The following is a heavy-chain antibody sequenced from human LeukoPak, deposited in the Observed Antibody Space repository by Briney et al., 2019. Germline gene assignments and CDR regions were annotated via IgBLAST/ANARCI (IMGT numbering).Heavy chain of an antibody. D-gene: IGHD6-19*01. J-gene: IGHJ4*02. Sequence: GGSLRLSCAASGFTFSIYTMNWVRQAPGKGLEWVSSISSGSGSIYYADSVKGRFTISRDNAKNSLSLQMNSLGAEDTAVYYCARDVLGGCLDYWGQGTLVTVSS. CDR3: ARDVLGGCLDY. CDR2: ISSGSGSI. CDR1: GFTFSIYT. V-gene: IGHV3-21*01.